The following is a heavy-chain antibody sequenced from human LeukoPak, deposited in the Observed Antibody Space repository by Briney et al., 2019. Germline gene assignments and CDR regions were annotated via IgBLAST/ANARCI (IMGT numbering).Heavy chain of an antibody. CDR1: GFTFSSYA. D-gene: IGHD3-22*01. CDR3: YLDYYDSSGYSAVY. J-gene: IGHJ4*02. V-gene: IGHV3-30-3*01. Sequence: AGGSLRLSCAASGFTFSSYAMHWVRQAPGKGLEWVAVISYDGSNKYYADSVKGRFTISRDNSKNTLYLQMNSLRAEDTAVYYSYLDYYDSSGYSAVYWGQGTLVTVSS. CDR2: ISYDGSNK.